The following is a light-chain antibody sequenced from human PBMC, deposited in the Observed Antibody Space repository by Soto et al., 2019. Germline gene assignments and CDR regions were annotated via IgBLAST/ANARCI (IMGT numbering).Light chain of an antibody. J-gene: IGKJ4*01. Sequence: DIELTQSPSFLSASVGDRVTITCRASQGISSYLAWYQQKPGKAPKLLIYAASTLQSGVPSRFSGSGSGTKFTLTISSLQPEDFATYYCQQLNSYPFTFGGGTKV. CDR2: AAS. CDR3: QQLNSYPFT. CDR1: QGISSY. V-gene: IGKV1-9*01.